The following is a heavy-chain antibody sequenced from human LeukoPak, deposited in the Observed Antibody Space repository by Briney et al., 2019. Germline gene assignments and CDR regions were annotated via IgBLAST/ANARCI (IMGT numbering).Heavy chain of an antibody. D-gene: IGHD5/OR15-5a*01. J-gene: IGHJ4*02. V-gene: IGHV1-18*01. CDR3: ARGAPTSNLRN. Sequence: ASLKVSCKDSRYTFTSYGISWVPQTPGQGLEWMGWISAYNGNTNYAQKLQGRVTMTTDTSTSTAYMELRSLRSDDTAVYYCARGAPTSNLRNWGQGTLVTVSS. CDR1: RYTFTSYG. CDR2: ISAYNGNT.